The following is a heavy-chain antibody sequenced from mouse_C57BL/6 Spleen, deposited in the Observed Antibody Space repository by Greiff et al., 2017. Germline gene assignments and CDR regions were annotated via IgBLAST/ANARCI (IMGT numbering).Heavy chain of an antibody. CDR2: IDPEDGDT. J-gene: IGHJ4*01. Sequence: VQLQQSGAELVRPGASVKLSCTASGFNIKDYYMHWVKQRPEQGLEWIGRIDPEDGDTEYAPKFQGKATMTADTSSNTAYLQLSSLTSEDTAVYYCTTLITTVVDAGTDYAMDYWGQGTSVTVSS. V-gene: IGHV14-1*01. D-gene: IGHD1-1*01. CDR3: TTLITTVVDAGTDYAMDY. CDR1: GFNIKDYY.